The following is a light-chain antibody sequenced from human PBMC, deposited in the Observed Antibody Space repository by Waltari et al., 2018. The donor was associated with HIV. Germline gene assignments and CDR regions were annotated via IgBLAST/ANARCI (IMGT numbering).Light chain of an antibody. CDR1: SSDVGGSHY. J-gene: IGLJ2*01. CDR3: SSYTSTKVL. CDR2: EVS. V-gene: IGLV2-14*01. Sequence: QSALTQPASVSGSPGQSITIPCIGTSSDVGGSHYVSWYQHHPGKAPKLMIYEVSNRPSGVSNRFSGSKSGNTASLTISGLQAEDEADYYCSSYTSTKVLFGGGTKLTVL.